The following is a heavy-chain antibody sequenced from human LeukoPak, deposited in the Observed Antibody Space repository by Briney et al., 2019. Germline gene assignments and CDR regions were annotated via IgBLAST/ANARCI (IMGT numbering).Heavy chain of an antibody. Sequence: PGGSLRLSCAASGFTFSSYGMHWVRQAPGKGLEWVAVISYDGSNKYYADSVKGRFTISRDNSKNTLYLQMNSLRAEDTAVYYCASWSRDGYNFYAFDIWGQGTMVTVSS. CDR3: ASWSRDGYNFYAFDI. D-gene: IGHD5-24*01. V-gene: IGHV3-30*03. J-gene: IGHJ3*02. CDR2: ISYDGSNK. CDR1: GFTFSSYG.